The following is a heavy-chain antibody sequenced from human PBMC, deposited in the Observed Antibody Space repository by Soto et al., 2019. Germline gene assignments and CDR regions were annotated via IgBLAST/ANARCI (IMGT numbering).Heavy chain of an antibody. CDR2: IYYSGNT. D-gene: IGHD4-17*01. CDR3: ARVSGGDYDRPCDY. V-gene: IGHV4-59*01. Sequence: QVQLQESGPGLVKPSETLSLTCTVSGGSISTYYWNWIRQPPGKGLEWIGYIYYSGNTNYTPSPKSRVAISVDTSKNQCSLKLRSVTAAGTAVYYCARVSGGDYDRPCDYGGQGTLVTVSS. CDR1: GGSISTYY. J-gene: IGHJ4*02.